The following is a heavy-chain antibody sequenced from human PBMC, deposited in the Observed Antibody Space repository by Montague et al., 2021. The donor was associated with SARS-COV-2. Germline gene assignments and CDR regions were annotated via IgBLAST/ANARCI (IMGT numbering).Heavy chain of an antibody. CDR2: IWYDGSNK. D-gene: IGHD1-26*01. CDR3: ARAYSGSYLSAFDI. CDR1: GFTFSSYG. V-gene: IGHV3-33*01. J-gene: IGHJ3*02. Sequence: SLRLSCAASGFTFSSYGMHWVRQAPGKGLEWVAVIWYDGSNKYYAGSVKGRFTISRDNSKNTLYLQMNSLRAEDTAVYYCARAYSGSYLSAFDIWGQGTMVTVSS.